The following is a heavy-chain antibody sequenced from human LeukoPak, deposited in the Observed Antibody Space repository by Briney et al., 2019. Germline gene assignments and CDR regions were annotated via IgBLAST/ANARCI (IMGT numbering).Heavy chain of an antibody. CDR2: IKSKTDGGTT. CDR1: GFTFSNAW. CDR3: TTDLLGWEPSLSDY. D-gene: IGHD1-26*01. J-gene: IGHJ4*02. Sequence: GGSLRLSCAASGFTFSNAWMSWVRQAPGKGLEWVGRIKSKTDGGTTDYAAPVKGRFTISRDDSKNTLYLQMNSLKTEDTAVYYCTTDLLGWEPSLSDYWGQGTLVTVSS. V-gene: IGHV3-15*01.